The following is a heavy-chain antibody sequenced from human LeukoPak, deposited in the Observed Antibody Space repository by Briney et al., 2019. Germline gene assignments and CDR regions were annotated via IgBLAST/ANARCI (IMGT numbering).Heavy chain of an antibody. V-gene: IGHV4-4*07. CDR2: IYTSGST. Sequence: PSETLSLTCAVSGGSISSSYYWSWIRQPAGKGLEWIGRIYTSGSTNYNPSFKSRVTMSVDTSKNQFSLKLSSVTAADTAVYYCARDWAEYYFDYWGQGTLVTVSS. J-gene: IGHJ4*02. CDR3: ARDWAEYYFDY. CDR1: GGSISSSYY. D-gene: IGHD3-16*01.